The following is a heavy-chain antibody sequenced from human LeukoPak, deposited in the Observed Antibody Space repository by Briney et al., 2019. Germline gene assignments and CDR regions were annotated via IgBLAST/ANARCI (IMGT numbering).Heavy chain of an antibody. Sequence: ASVKVSCKASGYTFTRYYMHWVRQAPGHGLEWMGWINPNSVGTNYAQKFQGRVTMSRNTSISTAYMELSRLRSDDTAVYYCARASYCSSTSCYRGGYYYYYMDVWGKGTTVTVSS. CDR1: GYTFTRYY. V-gene: IGHV1-2*02. D-gene: IGHD2-2*02. CDR2: INPNSVGT. J-gene: IGHJ6*03. CDR3: ARASYCSSTSCYRGGYYYYYMDV.